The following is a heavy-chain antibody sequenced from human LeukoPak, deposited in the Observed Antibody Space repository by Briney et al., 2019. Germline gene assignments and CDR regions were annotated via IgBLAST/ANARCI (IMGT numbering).Heavy chain of an antibody. CDR1: GGSISSGSYY. D-gene: IGHD1-26*01. Sequence: SETLSLTCTVSGGSISSGSYYWSWIRQPAGKGLEWIGRIYTSGSTNYSPSLKSRVTISVDTSKNQFSLKLSSVTAADTAVYYCARRVGRYAFDIWGRGTMVTVSS. CDR3: ARRVGRYAFDI. J-gene: IGHJ3*02. CDR2: IYTSGST. V-gene: IGHV4-61*02.